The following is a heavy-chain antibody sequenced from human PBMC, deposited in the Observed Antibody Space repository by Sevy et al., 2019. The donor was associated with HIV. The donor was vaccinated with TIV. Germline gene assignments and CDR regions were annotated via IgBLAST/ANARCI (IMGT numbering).Heavy chain of an antibody. CDR1: GFTFSKYW. V-gene: IGHV3-7*01. D-gene: IGHD1-7*01. Sequence: GESLKISCAASGFTFSKYWMGWVRQAPGKGLEWVANIKQDAGQKYYVDSVKGRFTISRDNAKNSLYLQMNSLRAEDTAVYFCARDDGNYYFDYWGQGTLVTVSS. CDR2: IKQDAGQK. CDR3: ARDDGNYYFDY. J-gene: IGHJ4*02.